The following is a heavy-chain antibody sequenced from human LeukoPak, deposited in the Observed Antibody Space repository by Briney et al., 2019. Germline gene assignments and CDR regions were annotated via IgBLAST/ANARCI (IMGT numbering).Heavy chain of an antibody. CDR2: ISGSGGST. J-gene: IGHJ3*02. D-gene: IGHD4-17*01. CDR1: GFTFSSYA. V-gene: IGHV3-23*01. Sequence: GGSLRLSCAASGFTFSSYAMSWVRQAPGKGLEWVSAISGSGGSTYYADSVKARFTISRDNAKNSLYLQMNSLRAEDTAVYYCARADDYGAFDIWGHGTLVTVSS. CDR3: ARADDYGAFDI.